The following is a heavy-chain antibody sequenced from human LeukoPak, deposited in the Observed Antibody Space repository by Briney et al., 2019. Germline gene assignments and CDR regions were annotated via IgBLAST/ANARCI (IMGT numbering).Heavy chain of an antibody. D-gene: IGHD2-2*01. Sequence: GGSLRLSCAASGFTFSNAWMMWVRQAPGKGLEWVGRIKSKTDGGTTDYAAPVKGRFTISRDDSKNTLYLQMNSLRAEDTAVYYCAKDRSAYCSSTSCHPLFDYWGQGTLVTVSS. CDR2: IKSKTDGGTT. V-gene: IGHV3-15*01. CDR3: AKDRSAYCSSTSCHPLFDY. CDR1: GFTFSNAW. J-gene: IGHJ4*02.